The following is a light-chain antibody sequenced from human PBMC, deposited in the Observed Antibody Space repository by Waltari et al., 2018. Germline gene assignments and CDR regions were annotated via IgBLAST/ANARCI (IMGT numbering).Light chain of an antibody. V-gene: IGLV2-8*01. CDR1: NSDIDNFQY. CDR2: DFT. Sequence: QSALTQPPSASGPPGQSVTISCTGTNSDIDNFQYVSWYQQHPGKAPRLIIYDFTKRPSEVPNRFSCSKSGNMASLTVSYLQADDEAYYFCCSFSGGNDLLFGGGTKLTVL. J-gene: IGLJ2*01. CDR3: CSFSGGNDLL.